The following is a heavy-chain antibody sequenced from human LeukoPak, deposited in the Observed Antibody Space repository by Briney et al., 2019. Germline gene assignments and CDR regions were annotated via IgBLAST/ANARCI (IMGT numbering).Heavy chain of an antibody. CDR2: INHSGST. V-gene: IGHV4-34*01. CDR3: ARGRLVVARDQWFGSGYYYFDY. J-gene: IGHJ4*02. D-gene: IGHD3-22*01. CDR1: GGSFSGYY. Sequence: PSETLSLTCAVYGGSFSGYYWSWIRQPPGKGLECIGEINHSGSTNYNPSLKSRVTISVDTSKNQFSLKLSSVTAADTAVYYCARGRLVVARDQWFGSGYYYFDYWGQGTLVTVSS.